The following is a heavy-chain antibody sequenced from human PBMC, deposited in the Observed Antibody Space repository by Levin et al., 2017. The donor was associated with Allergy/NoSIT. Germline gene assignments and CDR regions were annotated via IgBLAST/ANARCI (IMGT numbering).Heavy chain of an antibody. CDR3: ASNWQWLDY. J-gene: IGHJ4*02. CDR1: GFTFSSYA. CDR2: ISYDGSNK. D-gene: IGHD6-19*01. V-gene: IGHV3-30-3*01. Sequence: PGGSLRLSCAASGFTFSSYAMHWVRQAPGKGLEWVAVISYDGSNKYYADSVKGRFTISRDNSKNTLYLQMNSLRAEDTAVYYCASNWQWLDYWGQGTLVTVSS.